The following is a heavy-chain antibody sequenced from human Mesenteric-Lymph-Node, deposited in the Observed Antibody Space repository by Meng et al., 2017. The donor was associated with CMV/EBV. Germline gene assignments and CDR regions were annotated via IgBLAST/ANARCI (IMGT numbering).Heavy chain of an antibody. CDR2: INPNSGGT. CDR3: ARDQAYYDFWSGYYATYYYYGMDV. V-gene: IGHV1-2*02. CDR1: GYTFTGYY. D-gene: IGHD3-3*01. J-gene: IGHJ6*02. Sequence: ASVKVSCKASGYTFTGYYMHWVRQAPGQGLEWMGWINPNSGGTNYAQKFQGRLTMTRNTSISTAYMELSSLRSEDTAVYYCARDQAYYDFWSGYYATYYYYGMDVWGQGTTVTVSS.